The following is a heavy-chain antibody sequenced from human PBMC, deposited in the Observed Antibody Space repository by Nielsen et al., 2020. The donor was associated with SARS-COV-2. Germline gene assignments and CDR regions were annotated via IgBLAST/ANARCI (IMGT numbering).Heavy chain of an antibody. D-gene: IGHD6-19*01. V-gene: IGHV3-11*03. CDR2: ISNTGYT. Sequence: GGSLRLSCAASGFSFSDYYMSWIRQAPGKRLEWVSYISNTGYTNYADSVRGRFTISRDNAKNTVYLQMNSLRAEDTAVYYCAKRSGYTSGWYGDYWGQGTLVTVSS. CDR1: GFSFSDYY. CDR3: AKRSGYTSGWYGDY. J-gene: IGHJ4*02.